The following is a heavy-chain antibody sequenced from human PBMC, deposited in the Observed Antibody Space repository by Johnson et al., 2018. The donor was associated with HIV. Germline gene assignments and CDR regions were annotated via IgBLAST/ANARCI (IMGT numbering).Heavy chain of an antibody. Sequence: QVQLVESGGGLIQPGGSLRLSCAASGFTFSSYDMHWVRQATGKGLEWVAVISYDGNNKYYADSVKGRFTIYRDNSKNTLYLQMNSLRAEDTAVYYCAKDMRAGPHAFDIWGQGTMVTVSS. J-gene: IGHJ3*02. CDR1: GFTFSSYD. D-gene: IGHD6-19*01. CDR3: AKDMRAGPHAFDI. CDR2: ISYDGNNK. V-gene: IGHV3-30*18.